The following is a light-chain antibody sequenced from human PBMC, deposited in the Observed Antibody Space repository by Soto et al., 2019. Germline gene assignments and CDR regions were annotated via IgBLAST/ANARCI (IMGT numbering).Light chain of an antibody. J-gene: IGKJ1*01. CDR3: QQSYSIPWT. CDR1: QSISTY. V-gene: IGKV1-39*01. CDR2: AAS. Sequence: DIQMTQSPSSLSASVGDRVIITCRASQSISTYVNWYQKKPGKGPELLIYAASTLQSGVPSRFSCSGSRTDFTLTISSLQPGDFATYYCQQSYSIPWTFGQGTTVEI.